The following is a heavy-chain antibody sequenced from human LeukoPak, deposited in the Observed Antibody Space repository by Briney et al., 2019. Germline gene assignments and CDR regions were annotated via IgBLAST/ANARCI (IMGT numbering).Heavy chain of an antibody. Sequence: ASVKVSCKASGYTITSYGSSWVRQAPGQGLEWIGWISAYNCNTNHAQKLQGIVTITNDTPTSTAYMELRSLRSDDTAVHYCATDFYASGGGDFDYWGQGTPVTVSS. D-gene: IGHD3-10*01. V-gene: IGHV1-18*01. CDR2: ISAYNCNT. J-gene: IGHJ4*02. CDR1: GYTITSYG. CDR3: ATDFYASGGGDFDY.